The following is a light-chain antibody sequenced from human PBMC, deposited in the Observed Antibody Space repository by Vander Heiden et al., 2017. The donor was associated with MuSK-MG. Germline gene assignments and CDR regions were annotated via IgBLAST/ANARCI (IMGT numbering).Light chain of an antibody. CDR2: LGS. Sequence: SLLHSNGNNYLDWYLQRPLQSPQLLMYLGSNRASGVPDRYRRRGPVTDFTLRVSRMVAPDVRVSYFRLALQVPLTFGGGTKVEIK. V-gene: IGKV2-28*01. CDR3: RLALQVPLT. CDR1: SLLHSNGNNY. J-gene: IGKJ4*01.